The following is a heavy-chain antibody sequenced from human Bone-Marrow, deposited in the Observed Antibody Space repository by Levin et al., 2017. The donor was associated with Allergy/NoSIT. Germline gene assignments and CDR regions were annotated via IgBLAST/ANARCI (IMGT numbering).Heavy chain of an antibody. CDR2: IKSENDGGTT. V-gene: IGHV3-15*01. D-gene: IGHD6-13*01. J-gene: IGHJ4*02. CDR3: TPYSSSWYYFDY. Sequence: GGSLRLSCAASGITFSNAWMSWARQAQGKGLEWVGLIKSENDGGTTEYASHVKGRFTISRDDSKNTLYLQLNSLKTEDTAVYFSTPYSSSWYYFDYWGQGTLVTV. CDR1: GITFSNAW.